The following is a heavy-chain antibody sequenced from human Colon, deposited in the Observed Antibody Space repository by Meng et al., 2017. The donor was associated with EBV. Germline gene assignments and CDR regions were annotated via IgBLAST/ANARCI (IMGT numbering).Heavy chain of an antibody. V-gene: IGHV4-30-4*01. CDR3: ARGELLWDY. D-gene: IGHD2-2*01. CDR2: MDYRGST. Sequence: SLNATVLCDSNRSGLYVWSLVRQPPGKGLESIGYMDYRGSTFYNPSLKSRVTISVDTSKNQFSLKLSSVIAADTAVYFCARGELLWDYWGQGTLVTVSS. J-gene: IGHJ4*02. CDR1: CDSNRSGLYV.